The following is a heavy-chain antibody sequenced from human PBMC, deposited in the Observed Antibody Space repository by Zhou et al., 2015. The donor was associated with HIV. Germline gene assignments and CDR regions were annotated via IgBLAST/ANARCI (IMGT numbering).Heavy chain of an antibody. CDR2: ISGSGAST. CDR1: GFSFSNYA. CDR3: AKGGSSVAGTSLFFDH. V-gene: IGHV3-23*01. Sequence: EVQLLESGGRHDSAWGGSLRLSCATSGFSFSNYAMTWVRQAPGKGLEWVSIISGSGASTDYADSVKGRFTISRDNSHTTLYLQMNSLRAEDTAVYYCAKGGSSVAGTSLFFDHWGQGTLGHRLL. J-gene: IGHJ4*02. D-gene: IGHD1-14*01.